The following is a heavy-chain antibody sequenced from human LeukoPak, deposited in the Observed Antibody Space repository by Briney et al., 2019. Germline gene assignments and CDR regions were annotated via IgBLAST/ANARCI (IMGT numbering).Heavy chain of an antibody. J-gene: IGHJ4*02. CDR1: GFTLSSYA. Sequence: PGRSLRLSCAASGFTLSSYAMHWVRQAPGKGLEWVSSISSSSTYIYYAESLKGRFTISRDNAKNSLYLQMNSLRAEDTAVYYCARALHNDSSGYLSGCFDYWGQGTLVTVSS. CDR2: ISSSSTYI. V-gene: IGHV3-21*01. CDR3: ARALHNDSSGYLSGCFDY. D-gene: IGHD3-22*01.